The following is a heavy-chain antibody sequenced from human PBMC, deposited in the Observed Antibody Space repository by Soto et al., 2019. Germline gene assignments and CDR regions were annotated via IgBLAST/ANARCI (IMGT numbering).Heavy chain of an antibody. V-gene: IGHV1-2*07. D-gene: IGHD6-13*01. CDR3: ATNSTAGIKYWYYGMDV. Sequence: ASVKVSFKAAGYTFTGYYMHWVRQAPGQWLELMGWINPNSGGTNYAHKFQGRVTITRDTSISTAYMELSRLRSDDTAVFYCATNSTAGIKYWYYGMDVWGQGTTVPVSS. J-gene: IGHJ6*02. CDR2: INPNSGGT. CDR1: GYTFTGYY.